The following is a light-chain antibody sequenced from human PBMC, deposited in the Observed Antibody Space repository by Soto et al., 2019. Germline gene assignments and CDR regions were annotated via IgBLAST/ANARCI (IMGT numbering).Light chain of an antibody. J-gene: IGLJ2*01. CDR2: EVN. Sequence: QSVLTQPASVSGSPGQAITISCTGTSSDVGSYDYVSWYQQHPGKAPKLTLYEVNKRPSGVSNRFSGSKSGNTASLTISGLQADDEADYYCCAYAGSSILIFGGGTKLTVL. CDR3: CAYAGSSILI. V-gene: IGLV2-23*02. CDR1: SSDVGSYDY.